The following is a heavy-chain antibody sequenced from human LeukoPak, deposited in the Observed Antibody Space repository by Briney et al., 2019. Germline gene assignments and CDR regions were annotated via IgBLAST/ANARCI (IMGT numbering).Heavy chain of an antibody. Sequence: GGSLRLSCAASGFTFSSYAMSWVRQAPGKRLEWVSGISGSGGSTKYADSVKGRFTTSRDNSKNTLYLQMNSLRAEDTAVYYCAKGLRNGDYGDFRGQGTLVTVSS. CDR3: AKGLRNGDYGDF. J-gene: IGHJ4*02. V-gene: IGHV3-23*01. CDR1: GFTFSSYA. CDR2: ISGSGGST. D-gene: IGHD4-17*01.